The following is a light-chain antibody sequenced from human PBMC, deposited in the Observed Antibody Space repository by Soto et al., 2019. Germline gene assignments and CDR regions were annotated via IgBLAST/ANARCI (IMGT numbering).Light chain of an antibody. CDR2: DVT. CDR3: CSYAGTYTFCV. J-gene: IGLJ1*01. V-gene: IGLV2-11*01. CDR1: SSDVGGYDY. Sequence: QSVLTQPRSVSGSPGQSVTISCTRTSSDVGGYDYVFWYQQHPGKAPKLMIYDVTKRPSGVPDRFSGSRSGNTASLTISGLQAEDDADYYCCSYAGTYTFCVFGTGTKVTVL.